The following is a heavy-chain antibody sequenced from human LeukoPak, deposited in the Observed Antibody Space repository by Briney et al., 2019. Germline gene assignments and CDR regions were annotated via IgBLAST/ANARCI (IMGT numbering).Heavy chain of an antibody. D-gene: IGHD1-14*01. CDR3: ATSRTFDY. CDR1: GFTFSSYW. Sequence: GGSLRLSCAASGFTFSSYWMTWVRQAPGKGLEWVANIKQDGSEKYYVDSVKGRFTISRDNAKNSLYLQMNSLRVGDTAVYYCATSRTFDYWGQGTLVTVSS. CDR2: IKQDGSEK. J-gene: IGHJ4*02. V-gene: IGHV3-7*01.